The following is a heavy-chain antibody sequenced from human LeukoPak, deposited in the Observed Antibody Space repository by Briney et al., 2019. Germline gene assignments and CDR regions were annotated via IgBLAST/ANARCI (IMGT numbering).Heavy chain of an antibody. CDR3: ARGIYSNFDY. CDR2: INNYGNDT. V-gene: IGHV3-74*01. D-gene: IGHD1-26*01. CDR1: GFTFTKYW. J-gene: IGHJ4*02. Sequence: TGGSLRLSCAASGFTFTKYWMHWVRQAPGKGLVWVSRINNYGNDTNYADSVKGRFTISRDNAKNTVYLQMNSLRAGDSAVYYCARGIYSNFDYWGQGSLVTVSS.